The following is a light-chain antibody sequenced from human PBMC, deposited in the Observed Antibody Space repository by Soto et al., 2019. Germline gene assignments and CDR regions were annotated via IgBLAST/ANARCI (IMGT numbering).Light chain of an antibody. Sequence: EIVLTQSPGTLSLSPGERATLSCRASHSVSSNYLARYQQKSGQAPMLLMYGASTRATGIPDRFTGSGSGTDFTLNISRLEPEDFVVYYCQHYGSSPPYTFGQGTKLEIK. CDR1: HSVSSNY. CDR3: QHYGSSPPYT. J-gene: IGKJ2*01. CDR2: GAS. V-gene: IGKV3-20*01.